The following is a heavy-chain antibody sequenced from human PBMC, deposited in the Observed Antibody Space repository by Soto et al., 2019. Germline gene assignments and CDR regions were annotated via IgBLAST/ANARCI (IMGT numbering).Heavy chain of an antibody. V-gene: IGHV2-5*02. D-gene: IGHD2-15*01. Sequence: QITLKESGPTLVQPTQTLTLTCTFSGFSLSSSGVGVGWIRQPPGKALEWLTFIYWDDDKRYSPSLKSRLTIPKDPSKPHVFLTLTNMTPVDTATYYCARLVVAVITYYFASWGQGTLLTVSS. CDR2: IYWDDDK. J-gene: IGHJ4*02. CDR3: ARLVVAVITYYFAS. CDR1: GFSLSSSGVG.